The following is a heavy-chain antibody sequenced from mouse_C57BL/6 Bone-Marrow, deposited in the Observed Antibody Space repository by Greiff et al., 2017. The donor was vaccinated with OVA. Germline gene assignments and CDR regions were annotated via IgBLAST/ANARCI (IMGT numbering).Heavy chain of an antibody. D-gene: IGHD1-1*01. V-gene: IGHV10-3*01. Sequence: DVKLQESGGGLVQPKGSLKLSCAASGFTFNTYAMHWVRQAPGKGLEWVARIRSKSSNYATYYADSVKDRFTISRDDSQSMLYLQMNNLKTEDTAMYYCATTVVATRYYAMDYWGQGTSVTVSS. CDR1: GFTFNTYA. CDR3: ATTVVATRYYAMDY. J-gene: IGHJ4*01. CDR2: IRSKSSNYAT.